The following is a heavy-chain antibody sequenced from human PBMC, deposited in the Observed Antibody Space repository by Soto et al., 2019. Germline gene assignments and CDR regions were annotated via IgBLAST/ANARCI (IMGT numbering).Heavy chain of an antibody. D-gene: IGHD3-22*01. CDR3: ARVSSLYDSSGYYLYYFDY. CDR2: IYYSGST. Sequence: SETLSLTCPVSGFSISTYYWTLIRQPQGKGLEWIGYIYYSGSTSYNPSLKSRVTISIDTSKNQFSLKLSSVTAADTAVYYCARVSSLYDSSGYYLYYFDYWGQGTLVTVSS. CDR1: GFSISTYY. V-gene: IGHV4-59*01. J-gene: IGHJ4*02.